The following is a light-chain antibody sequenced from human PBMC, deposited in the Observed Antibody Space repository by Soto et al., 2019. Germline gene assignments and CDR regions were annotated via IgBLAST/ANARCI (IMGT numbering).Light chain of an antibody. CDR1: QSVSSS. J-gene: IGKJ1*01. CDR3: QQYNNLRT. CDR2: GAS. V-gene: IGKV3-15*01. Sequence: IVLTQSPATLSVSPGERATLSCGASQSVSSSLAWYQQKPGQAPRLLIYGASTRATGIPARFSGSGSGTEFTLTISSLQSEDFAVYYCQQYNNLRTFGQGTKVDVK.